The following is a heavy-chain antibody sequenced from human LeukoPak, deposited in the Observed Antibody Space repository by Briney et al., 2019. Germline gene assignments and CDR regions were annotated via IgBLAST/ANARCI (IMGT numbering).Heavy chain of an antibody. CDR1: GFIFSSYS. J-gene: IGHJ6*02. V-gene: IGHV3-48*04. CDR2: ISSSSSTI. D-gene: IGHD2-2*01. CDR3: ARELQYQLLLHYGMDV. Sequence: GGALRLSCAASGFIFSSYSMNWVRQAPGKGLEWVSYISSSSSTIYYADSVKGRFTISRDNAKNSLYLQMNSLRAEDTAVYYCARELQYQLLLHYGMDVWGQGTTVTVSS.